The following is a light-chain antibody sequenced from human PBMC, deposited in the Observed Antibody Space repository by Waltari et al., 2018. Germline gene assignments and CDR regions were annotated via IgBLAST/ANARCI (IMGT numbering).Light chain of an antibody. CDR3: QQSYNTPLT. J-gene: IGKJ4*01. CDR1: QRISSF. V-gene: IGKV1-39*01. Sequence: DIQMTQSPSSLSASVGDRVTITCRASQRISSFLNWYQQKPGKAPKLLIYAASTLQSGVPSRFSGSGSGTDFTLTISSLQPEDFATYFCQQSYNTPLTFGGGTKVEIK. CDR2: AAS.